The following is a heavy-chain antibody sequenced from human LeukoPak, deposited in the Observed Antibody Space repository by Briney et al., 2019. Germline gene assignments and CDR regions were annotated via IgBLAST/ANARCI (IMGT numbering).Heavy chain of an antibody. J-gene: IGHJ4*02. Sequence: GGSLRLSCAASGFTFSNYEMNWVRQAPGKGLEWVSYISSGGYTTYYADFLQGRFTISRDNAKNSLYLQMNSLRAEDTAVYYCASGYCSGGSCLGWGQGTLVTVSS. CDR2: ISSGGYTT. D-gene: IGHD2-15*01. CDR3: ASGYCSGGSCLG. V-gene: IGHV3-48*03. CDR1: GFTFSNYE.